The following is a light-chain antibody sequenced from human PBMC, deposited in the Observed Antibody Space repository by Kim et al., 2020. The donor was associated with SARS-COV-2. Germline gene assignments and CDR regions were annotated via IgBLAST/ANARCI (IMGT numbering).Light chain of an antibody. CDR1: SRDVGGYDR. CDR3: SSYTSSSTLV. V-gene: IGLV2-18*02. Sequence: GQSVTIACTGTSRDVGGYDRVSWYQQPPDTAPKLMIYEVSNRPSGVPDRFSGSKSGNTASLTISGLQAEDEADYYCSSYTSSSTLVFGGGTQLTVL. CDR2: EVS. J-gene: IGLJ2*01.